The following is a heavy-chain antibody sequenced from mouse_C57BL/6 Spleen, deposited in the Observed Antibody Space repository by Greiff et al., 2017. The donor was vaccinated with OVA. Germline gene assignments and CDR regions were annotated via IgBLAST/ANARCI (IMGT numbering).Heavy chain of an antibody. CDR3: ARGAAHGDY. CDR2: IDTSDSYT. V-gene: IGHV1-69*01. Sequence: QVQLQQPGAELVMPGASVKLSCKASGYTFTSYWMHWVKQRPGQGLEWIGEIDTSDSYTNYNQKFKGKSTLTVDKSSSTAYMQLSSLTSEDSAVYYCARGAAHGDYWGQGTTLTVSS. CDR1: GYTFTSYW. D-gene: IGHD3-2*02. J-gene: IGHJ2*01.